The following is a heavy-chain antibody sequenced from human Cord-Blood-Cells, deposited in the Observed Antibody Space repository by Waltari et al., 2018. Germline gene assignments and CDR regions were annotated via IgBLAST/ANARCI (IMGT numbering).Heavy chain of an antibody. J-gene: IGHJ4*02. CDR3: ARARRGWVDY. D-gene: IGHD1-26*01. CDR1: GGTFSSYA. V-gene: IGHV1-69*01. CDR2: IIPIFDTA. Sequence: QVQLVQSGAEVKKPGSSVKVSCKASGGTFSSYAIRWVRQAPGQGLEWMGGIIPIFDTANDQQKFQGRVTITADEPTSTAYMERSSLRSEDTAVYYCARARRGWVDYWGQGTLVTVSS.